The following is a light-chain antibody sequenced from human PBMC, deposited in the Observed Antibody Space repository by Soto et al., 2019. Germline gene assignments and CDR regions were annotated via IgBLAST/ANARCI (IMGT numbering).Light chain of an antibody. V-gene: IGLV2-11*01. Sequence: QSALTQPASVSGSPGQSVTISCTGSSSDVGGYNYVSWYQHHPGKAPKLIIYRVIKRPSGVPDRFSGSKSGNTASLTISGLQAEDEADYYCCSYGGTFYVFGTGTKLTVL. CDR1: SSDVGGYNY. CDR3: CSYGGTFYV. CDR2: RVI. J-gene: IGLJ1*01.